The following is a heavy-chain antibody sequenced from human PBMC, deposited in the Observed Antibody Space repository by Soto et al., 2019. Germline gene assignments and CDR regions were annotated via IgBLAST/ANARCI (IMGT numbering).Heavy chain of an antibody. V-gene: IGHV3-7*01. Sequence: GGSLRLSCAASGFTFSTYWMDWVRQTPGKGLEWVANINQDGSKENYVDSVKGRFTISRDNAKNTLNLQMSSLTVEDTALYFCSASLHYWGQGTLVTVSS. CDR3: SASLHY. CDR2: INQDGSKE. J-gene: IGHJ4*02. CDR1: GFTFSTYW.